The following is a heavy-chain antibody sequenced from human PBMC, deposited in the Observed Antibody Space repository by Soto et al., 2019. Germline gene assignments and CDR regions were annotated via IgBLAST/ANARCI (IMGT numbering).Heavy chain of an antibody. CDR1: GGSISSNRYF. CDR3: LRQLGKLRDAFDI. D-gene: IGHD3-16*01. V-gene: IGHV4-39*01. CDR2: IYFSGST. J-gene: IGHJ3*02. Sequence: SETLSLTCTVSGGSISSNRYFWGWIRQPPGKGLEWIGSIYFSGSTYYNPSLKSRVTISVDTSKNHFSLKLSSVTAADTAVYYGLRQLGKLRDAFDIWGKGTMVTGSS.